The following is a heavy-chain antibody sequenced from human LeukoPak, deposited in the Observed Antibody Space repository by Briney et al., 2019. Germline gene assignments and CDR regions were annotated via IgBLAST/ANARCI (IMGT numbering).Heavy chain of an antibody. J-gene: IGHJ3*02. CDR2: INHSGST. CDR3: ARGLGYSYAEGDAFDI. CDR1: GGSFRGYY. Sequence: PSETLSLTFAVYGGSFRGYYWSWIRQPPGKGLEWIGEINHSGSTNYNPSLKSRVTISVDTSKNQFSLKLSSVTAADTAVYYCARGLGYSYAEGDAFDIWGPGTTVTVSS. D-gene: IGHD5-18*01. V-gene: IGHV4-34*01.